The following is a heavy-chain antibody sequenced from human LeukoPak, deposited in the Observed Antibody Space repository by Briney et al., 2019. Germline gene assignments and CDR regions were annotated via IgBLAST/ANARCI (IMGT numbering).Heavy chain of an antibody. CDR2: ISAYNGNT. CDR1: GYTFTIYG. D-gene: IGHD1-26*01. J-gene: IGHJ4*02. V-gene: IGHV1-18*01. CDR3: ARVEKSGSYFFVLGYFDY. Sequence: GASVKVSFTSSGYTFTIYGISWVRQAPGQGLEWMGWISAYNGNTNYAQKLQGRVTMTTDTSTGTAYMELRSLRSDDTAVYYCARVEKSGSYFFVLGYFDYWGQGTLVTVSS.